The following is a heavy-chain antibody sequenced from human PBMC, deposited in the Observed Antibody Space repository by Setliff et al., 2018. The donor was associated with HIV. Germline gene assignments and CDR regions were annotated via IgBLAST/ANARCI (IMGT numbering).Heavy chain of an antibody. D-gene: IGHD6-6*01. CDR1: GYSIRSGYY. CDR3: AREDSSYHYFDY. J-gene: IGHJ4*02. Sequence: SETLSLTCAVSGYSIRSGYYWGWIRQPPGKGREWIGSIFYSGSANYNPSLRCPVAISVDTSKNQFSLKLTSVTAADTAVYYCAREDSSYHYFDYWGQGMLVTVSS. CDR2: IFYSGSA. V-gene: IGHV4-38-2*02.